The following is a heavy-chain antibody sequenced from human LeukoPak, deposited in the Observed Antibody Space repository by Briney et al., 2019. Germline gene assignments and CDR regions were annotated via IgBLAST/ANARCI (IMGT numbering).Heavy chain of an antibody. CDR1: GFTFSSYS. CDR3: ARVRAAAGQGNWFDP. D-gene: IGHD6-13*01. CDR2: ISSSSSYI. Sequence: GGSLRLSCAASGFTFSSYSMNWVRQAPGKGLEWVSSISSSSSYIYYADSVKGRFTISRDNAKNSLYLQMNSLRAEDTAVYYCARVRAAAGQGNWFDPWGQGTLVTVSS. J-gene: IGHJ5*02. V-gene: IGHV3-21*01.